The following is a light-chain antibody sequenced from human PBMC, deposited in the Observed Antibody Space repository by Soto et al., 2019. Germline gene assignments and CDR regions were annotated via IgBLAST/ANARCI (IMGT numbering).Light chain of an antibody. J-gene: IGLJ1*01. CDR2: DVS. CDR1: SSDVGAFNY. CDR3: SSYTISNTYV. V-gene: IGLV2-14*03. Sequence: QSALTQPASVSGSPGQSITISWTGSSSDVGAFNYVSWYQQHPGKAPKLMIYDVSDRPSGVSNRFSGSKSGDTASLTISGLQAEDEADYYCSSYTISNTYVFGTGTKLTVL.